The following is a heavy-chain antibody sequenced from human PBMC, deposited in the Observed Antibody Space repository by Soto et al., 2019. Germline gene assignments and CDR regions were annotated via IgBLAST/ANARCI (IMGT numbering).Heavy chain of an antibody. D-gene: IGHD1-26*01. CDR3: ARLGGSYAVPHFDY. CDR1: DGSISSSNW. Sequence: SETLSLTCAVSDGSISSSNWWTWIRQPPGKGLEWMGYIYYSGTTTNYNPSLKSRVTLSVDTSKNQFSLKLSSVTAADTAVYYCARLGGSYAVPHFDYWGQGTLVTVSS. CDR2: IYYSGTT. J-gene: IGHJ4*02. V-gene: IGHV4-59*08.